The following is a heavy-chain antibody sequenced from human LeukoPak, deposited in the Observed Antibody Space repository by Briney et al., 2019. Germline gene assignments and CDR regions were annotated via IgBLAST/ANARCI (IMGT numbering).Heavy chain of an antibody. V-gene: IGHV3-21*01. J-gene: IGHJ4*02. D-gene: IGHD5-18*01. Sequence: PGGSLRLSCAASGFSFSSYSMKWVRQAPGKGLEWVSSISSSSNYIYYADSVKGRFTISRDNAKNSLYLQMNSLRAEDTAVYYCASPQGWNSYGYYYWGQGILVTVSS. CDR2: ISSSSNYI. CDR1: GFSFSSYS. CDR3: ASPQGWNSYGYYY.